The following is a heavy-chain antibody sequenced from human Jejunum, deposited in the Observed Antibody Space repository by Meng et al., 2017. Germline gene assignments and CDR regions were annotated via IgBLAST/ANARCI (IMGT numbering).Heavy chain of an antibody. CDR1: GFTFSRYA. J-gene: IGHJ4*02. CDR2: ISDSGRNT. CDR3: AKELAIRRPFDY. D-gene: IGHD3-3*01. V-gene: IGHV3-23*01. Sequence: GESLKISCAASGFTFSRYALSWVRQAPGKGLEWVSAISDSGRNTHYADSVKGRFTISRDNSKNTLYLQMNSLRADDTAIYYCAKELAIRRPFDYWGQGTLVTVSS.